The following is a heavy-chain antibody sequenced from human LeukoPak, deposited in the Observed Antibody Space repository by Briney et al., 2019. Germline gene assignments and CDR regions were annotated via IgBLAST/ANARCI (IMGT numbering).Heavy chain of an antibody. V-gene: IGHV3-64*01. Sequence: GGSLRLSCAASGLTLTNAWMNWVRQAPGKELEYVSAISSNGGSIHYANSVKGRFTISRDNSKNTLYLQMDSLRAEDMAVYYCARDTCGCGSGWHLYWYFDLWGRGTLVTVSS. D-gene: IGHD6-19*01. CDR3: ARDTCGCGSGWHLYWYFDL. CDR1: GLTLTNAW. CDR2: ISSNGGSI. J-gene: IGHJ2*01.